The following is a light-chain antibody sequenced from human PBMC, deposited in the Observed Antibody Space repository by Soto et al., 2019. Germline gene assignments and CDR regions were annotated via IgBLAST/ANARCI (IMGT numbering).Light chain of an antibody. J-gene: IGLJ1*01. CDR1: SSDVGAYIF. CDR3: VSFTTSKAHD. CDR2: DIT. V-gene: IGLV2-14*01. Sequence: QSVLTQRASVSGSPGQSITISCTGTSSDVGAYIFVSWCQQYPGKAPKLMIYDITNRPSGVSNRFSGSKACNTASLTISGLQAEDEADYYCVSFTTSKAHDFRNWTTVTVL.